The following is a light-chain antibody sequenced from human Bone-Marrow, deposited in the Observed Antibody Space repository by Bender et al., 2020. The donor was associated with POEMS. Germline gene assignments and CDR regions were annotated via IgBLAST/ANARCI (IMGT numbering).Light chain of an antibody. Sequence: QSVLTPPPSASGTPGQRVTISCSGSSFNIGTNPVNWYQQLPGTAPKLLIYINNQRPSGVPDRFSGSKSGTSASLAISGLQSEDEADYYCAAWEDSLNGWVFGGGTELTVL. CDR3: AAWEDSLNGWV. J-gene: IGLJ3*02. V-gene: IGLV1-44*01. CDR1: SFNIGTNP. CDR2: INN.